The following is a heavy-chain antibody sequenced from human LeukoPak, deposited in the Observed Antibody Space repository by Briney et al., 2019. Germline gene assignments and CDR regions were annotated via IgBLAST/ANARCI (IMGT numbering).Heavy chain of an antibody. Sequence: ASVKDSCKASGGTFSSYAISWVRQAPGQGLEWMGRIIPIFGTANYAQKFQGRVTITTDESTSTAYMELSSLRSEDTAVYYCARSYYYGSGSYPDYWGQGTLVTVSS. J-gene: IGHJ4*02. D-gene: IGHD3-10*01. V-gene: IGHV1-69*05. CDR1: GGTFSSYA. CDR3: ARSYYYGSGSYPDY. CDR2: IIPIFGTA.